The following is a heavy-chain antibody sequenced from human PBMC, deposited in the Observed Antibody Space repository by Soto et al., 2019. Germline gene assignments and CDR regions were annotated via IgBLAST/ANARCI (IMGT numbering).Heavy chain of an antibody. J-gene: IGHJ4*02. CDR3: ARGQYDFWSGYYGTTFFDY. CDR1: GYTFTSYA. V-gene: IGHV1-3*01. Sequence: GASVKVSCKASGYTFTSYAMHWVRQAPGQRLEWMGWINAGNGNTKYSQKFQGRVTITRDTSASTAYMELSSLRSEDTAVYYCARGQYDFWSGYYGTTFFDYWGQGTLVTVSS. D-gene: IGHD3-3*01. CDR2: INAGNGNT.